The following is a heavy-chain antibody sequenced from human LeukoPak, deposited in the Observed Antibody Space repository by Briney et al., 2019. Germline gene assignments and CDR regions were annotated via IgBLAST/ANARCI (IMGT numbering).Heavy chain of an antibody. V-gene: IGHV1-2*02. D-gene: IGHD2-15*01. CDR2: INPNSGGT. Sequence: ASVKVSCKASGYTFTGYYMHWVRQAPGQGLEGLGWINPNSGGTNYAQKFQGRVTMTRDTSISTAYMELSRLRSDDTAVYYCARDSPADIVPGYWGQGTLVTVSS. J-gene: IGHJ4*02. CDR1: GYTFTGYY. CDR3: ARDSPADIVPGY.